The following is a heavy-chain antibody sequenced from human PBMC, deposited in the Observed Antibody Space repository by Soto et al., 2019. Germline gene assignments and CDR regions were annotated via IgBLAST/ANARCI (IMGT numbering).Heavy chain of an antibody. CDR3: FGGNGGPQ. CDR1: DFTFRNYW. V-gene: IGHV3-7*03. D-gene: IGHD3-16*01. J-gene: IGHJ4*02. Sequence: RRLSCATSDFTFRNYWMNWVRQAPGKGLEWVANIKPDGSATNYVDSVKGRFTISRDNVRNSVSLQMNSLRVEDTAVYFCFGGNGGPQWGQGTLVTVSS. CDR2: IKPDGSAT.